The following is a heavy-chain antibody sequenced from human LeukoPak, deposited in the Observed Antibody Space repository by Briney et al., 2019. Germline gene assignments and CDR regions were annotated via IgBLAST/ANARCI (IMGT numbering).Heavy chain of an antibody. V-gene: IGHV3-48*03. Sequence: GGSLRLSCAASGFSFSSYEMNWVRQAPGKGLEWVSYISNSGSTIYYADSVKGRFTISRDNSKNTLYLQMNSLRAEDTAVYYCARDWTFTCFSGSHPCAFDVWGQGTMVTVS. CDR1: GFSFSSYE. J-gene: IGHJ3*01. CDR3: ARDWTFTCFSGSHPCAFDV. D-gene: IGHD3-10*01. CDR2: ISNSGSTI.